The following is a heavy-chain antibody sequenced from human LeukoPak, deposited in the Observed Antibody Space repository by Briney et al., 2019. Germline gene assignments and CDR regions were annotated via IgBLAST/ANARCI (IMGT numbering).Heavy chain of an antibody. J-gene: IGHJ4*02. CDR2: ISSSGSTI. CDR1: GFTFSDYY. CDR3: ARADIVVVPASDY. D-gene: IGHD2-2*01. Sequence: GGSLRLSCAAPGFTFSDYYMSWIRQAPGKGLEWVSYISSSGSTIYYADSVKGRFTISRDNAKNSLCLQMNSLRAEDTAVYYCARADIVVVPASDYWGQGTLVTVSS. V-gene: IGHV3-11*01.